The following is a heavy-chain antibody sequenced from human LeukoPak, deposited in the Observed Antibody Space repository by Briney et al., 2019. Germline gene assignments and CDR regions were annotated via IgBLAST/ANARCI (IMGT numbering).Heavy chain of an antibody. Sequence: ASVKVSCMPSGYTFTGYYMHWVRQAPGQRLERMGWINPKRGDANYAQKFQGRVTMTWDTSISTAYMELSRLSYDGTAVYFCAREYILTGYYGDYWGQGTLVTVSS. J-gene: IGHJ4*02. CDR2: INPKRGDA. V-gene: IGHV1-2*02. CDR1: GYTFTGYY. D-gene: IGHD3-9*01. CDR3: AREYILTGYYGDY.